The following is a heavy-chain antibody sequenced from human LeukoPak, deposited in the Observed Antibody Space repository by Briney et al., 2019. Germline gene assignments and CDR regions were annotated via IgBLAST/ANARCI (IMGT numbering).Heavy chain of an antibody. Sequence: GGSLRLSCAASGFTFSSYGMHWVRQAPGKGLEWVAFIRYDGSNKYYADSVKSRFTISRDNSKNTLYLQMNSLRAEDTAVYYCAKEKGDTAMAPYYFDYWGQGTLVTVSS. V-gene: IGHV3-30*02. CDR2: IRYDGSNK. CDR1: GFTFSSYG. CDR3: AKEKGDTAMAPYYFDY. D-gene: IGHD5-18*01. J-gene: IGHJ4*02.